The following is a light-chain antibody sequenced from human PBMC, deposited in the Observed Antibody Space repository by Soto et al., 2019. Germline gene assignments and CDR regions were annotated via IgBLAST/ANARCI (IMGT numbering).Light chain of an antibody. CDR2: DVN. Sequence: QSVLTQPRSVSGSPGQPVTISCTGTSNDVGGYNYVSWYQQHPGKAPKLMIYDVNKRPSGVPDRFSGSKSGNTASLTISGLQAEDEADYYCCSYAGSSYVFGTGTKVTVL. CDR3: CSYAGSSYV. V-gene: IGLV2-11*01. J-gene: IGLJ1*01. CDR1: SNDVGGYNY.